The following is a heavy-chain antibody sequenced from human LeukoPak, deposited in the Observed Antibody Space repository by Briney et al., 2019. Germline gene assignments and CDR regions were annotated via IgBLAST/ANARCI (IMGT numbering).Heavy chain of an antibody. V-gene: IGHV3-9*03. CDR1: GFDFDDNA. CDR2: INWKGDHL. J-gene: IGHJ4*02. Sequence: PGGSLRLSCAASGFDFDDNAMHWVRLSPGKGLEWVSGINWKGDHLAYAESVKGRFTISRDNAKNSLFLQMNSLKSEDMALYYCVKAIGMQVSSGHSDFWGQGTLVTVSS. CDR3: VKAIGMQVSSGHSDF. D-gene: IGHD6-6*01.